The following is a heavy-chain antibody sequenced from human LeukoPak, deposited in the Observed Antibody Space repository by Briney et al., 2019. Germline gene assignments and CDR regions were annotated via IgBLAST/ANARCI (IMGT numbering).Heavy chain of an antibody. Sequence: VKLGGSLRLSCAASGFTFSSYSMNWVRQAPGKGLEWVSSISSSSSYIYYADSVKGRFTISRDNAKNSLYLQMNSLRAEDTAVYYCARSTARTNDAFDIWGQGTMVTVSS. CDR3: ARSTARTNDAFDI. V-gene: IGHV3-21*01. J-gene: IGHJ3*02. D-gene: IGHD5-18*01. CDR2: ISSSSSYI. CDR1: GFTFSSYS.